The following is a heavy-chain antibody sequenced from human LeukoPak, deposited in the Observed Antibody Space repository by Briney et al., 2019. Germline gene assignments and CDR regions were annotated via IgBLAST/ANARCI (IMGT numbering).Heavy chain of an antibody. CDR3: ARDGASLYFDC. J-gene: IGHJ4*02. V-gene: IGHV6-1*01. Sequence: SQTLSLTCAISGDSVSSNSVAWNWIRQSPSSGLEWLGRTYYRSKWYDGYALSVKGRITINPDTSKNQFSLQLNSVTPEDTAVYYCARDGASLYFDCWGQGTLVTVSS. CDR1: GDSVSSNSVA. CDR2: TYYRSKWYD.